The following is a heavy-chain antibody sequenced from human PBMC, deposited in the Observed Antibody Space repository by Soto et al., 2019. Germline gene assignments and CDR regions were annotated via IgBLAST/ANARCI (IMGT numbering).Heavy chain of an antibody. CDR3: ARDAGYYGMDV. J-gene: IGHJ6*02. CDR2: IYYSGST. V-gene: IGHV4-31*02. Sequence: ISSGTSYWSWIRQHPGKGLEWIGYIYYSGSTYYNPSLKSRVTISVDTSKKQFSLKLSSVTAADTAVYYCARDAGYYGMDVWGQGTTVTVSS. CDR1: ISSGTSY.